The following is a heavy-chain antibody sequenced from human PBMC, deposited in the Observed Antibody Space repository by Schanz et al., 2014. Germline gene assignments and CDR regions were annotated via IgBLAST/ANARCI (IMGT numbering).Heavy chain of an antibody. Sequence: EVQLVQSGGGLVQPGGSLRLSCVASGFTFSSHWMHWVRQDPGKGLVWVARINSVGSNTDYADSVTGRFTISRDNAKNTLYLQMNTLRAEDTAVYYCARKMKLGVYGGKGHDSLDIWGQGTMVTVSS. CDR2: INSVGSNT. CDR3: ARKMKLGVYGGKGHDSLDI. D-gene: IGHD4-17*01. V-gene: IGHV3-74*01. J-gene: IGHJ3*02. CDR1: GFTFSSHW.